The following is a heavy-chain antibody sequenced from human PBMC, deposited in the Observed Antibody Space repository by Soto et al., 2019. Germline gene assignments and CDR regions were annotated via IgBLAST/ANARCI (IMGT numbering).Heavy chain of an antibody. Sequence: QLQLQESGPGLVKPSETLSLTCTVSGGSISSSSYYWGWIRQPPGKGLEWIGSIYYSGSTYYNPSLQSRVTISVDTSKNQFSLKLSSVTAADTAVYYCASILSIVGPPYYFDYWGQGTLVTVSS. V-gene: IGHV4-39*01. CDR2: IYYSGST. CDR1: GGSISSSSYY. J-gene: IGHJ4*02. D-gene: IGHD1-26*01. CDR3: ASILSIVGPPYYFDY.